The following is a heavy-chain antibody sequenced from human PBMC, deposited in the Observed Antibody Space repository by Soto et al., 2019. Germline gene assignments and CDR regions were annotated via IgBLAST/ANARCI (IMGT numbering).Heavy chain of an antibody. D-gene: IGHD3-10*01. CDR2: IYYSGST. Sequence: SETLSLTCTVSGGSISSSSYYWGWIRQPPGKGLEWIGSIYYSGSTYYNPSLKSRVTISVDTSKNQFSLKLSSVTAADTAVYYCARLRDSYYYGSGSPDYWGQGTLVTVSS. J-gene: IGHJ4*02. CDR1: GGSISSSSYY. V-gene: IGHV4-39*01. CDR3: ARLRDSYYYGSGSPDY.